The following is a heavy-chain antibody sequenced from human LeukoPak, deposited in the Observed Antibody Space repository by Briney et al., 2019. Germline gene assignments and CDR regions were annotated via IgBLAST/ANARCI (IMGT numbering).Heavy chain of an antibody. J-gene: IGHJ6*04. D-gene: IGHD3-10*02. CDR1: GFTFSSYE. CDR3: AELGITMIGGV. V-gene: IGHV3-48*03. CDR2: ISSGSTI. Sequence: GGSLRLSCAASGFTFSSYEMNWVRQAPGKGLEWVSYISSGSTIYYADSVKGRFTISRDNAKNSLYLQMNSLRAEDTAVYYCAELGITMIGGVWGKGTTVTISS.